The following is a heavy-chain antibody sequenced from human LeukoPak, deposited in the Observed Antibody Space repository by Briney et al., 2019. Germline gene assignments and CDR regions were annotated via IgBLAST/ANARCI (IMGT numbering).Heavy chain of an antibody. J-gene: IGHJ6*02. V-gene: IGHV3-21*01. D-gene: IGHD2-15*01. CDR2: ITSSGTAI. CDR1: GSVSSYN. CDR3: ARERIPPGREGEVHV. Sequence: GGSLRLSCVASGSVSSYNMNWVRQAPGRGLEWVSLITSSGTAIYYADSVRGRFTISRDNAKNSLYLEMNSLRAEDTAVYYCARERIPPGREGEVHVWGQGTTVTVSS.